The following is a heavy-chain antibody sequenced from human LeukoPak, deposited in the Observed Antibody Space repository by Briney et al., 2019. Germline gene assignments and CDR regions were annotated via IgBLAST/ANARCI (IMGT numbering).Heavy chain of an antibody. Sequence: GGSLRLSCVASEFTVRSNYVSWVRQAPGKGLEWVSVLHSGGDTYYADSVKGRFTISRDDSKNTLYLQMNSLRAEDTAVYYCARGGYDFWSGYYKDYWGQGTLVTVSS. CDR1: EFTVRSNY. CDR3: ARGGYDFWSGYYKDY. J-gene: IGHJ4*02. D-gene: IGHD3-3*01. CDR2: LHSGGDT. V-gene: IGHV3-53*01.